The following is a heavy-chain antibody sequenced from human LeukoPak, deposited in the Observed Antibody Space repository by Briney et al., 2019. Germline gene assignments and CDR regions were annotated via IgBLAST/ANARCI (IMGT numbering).Heavy chain of an antibody. Sequence: PGGSLRLSCAASGFTFSSYGMHWVRQAPGKGLEWVAVISYDGSNKYYADSVKGRFTISRDNSKNTLYLQMNSLRAEDTAVYYCAKDQAVTTCYFDYWGQGTLVTVSS. J-gene: IGHJ4*02. V-gene: IGHV3-30*18. CDR3: AKDQAVTTCYFDY. CDR1: GFTFSSYG. D-gene: IGHD4-17*01. CDR2: ISYDGSNK.